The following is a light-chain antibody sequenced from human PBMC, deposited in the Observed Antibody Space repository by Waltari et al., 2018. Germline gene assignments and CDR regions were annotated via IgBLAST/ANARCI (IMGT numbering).Light chain of an antibody. J-gene: IGKJ4*01. Sequence: EIVLTQSPGTLSLSPGERVTLSCRAGQNIYKNYLGWFQQKPGQAPRLLIYTSSSRATGIPDRFSGSWSGTDFTLTISRLEPEDFAVYYCQQYGSSPLTFGGGTKVEIK. CDR1: QNIYKNY. CDR3: QQYGSSPLT. CDR2: TSS. V-gene: IGKV3-20*01.